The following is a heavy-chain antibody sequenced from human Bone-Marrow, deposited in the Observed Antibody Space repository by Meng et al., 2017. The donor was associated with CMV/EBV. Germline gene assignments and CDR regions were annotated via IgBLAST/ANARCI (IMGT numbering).Heavy chain of an antibody. CDR2: IRSKANSYAT. CDR3: TSIAARQGSDY. D-gene: IGHD6-6*01. CDR1: GFTFSGSA. V-gene: IGHV3-73*01. J-gene: IGHJ4*02. Sequence: GESLKISCAASGFTFSGSAMHWVRQASGKGLEWVGRIRSKANSYATAYAASVKGRFTISRDDSKNTAYLQMNSLKTEDTAVYYCTSIAARQGSDYWGQGTLVTVSS.